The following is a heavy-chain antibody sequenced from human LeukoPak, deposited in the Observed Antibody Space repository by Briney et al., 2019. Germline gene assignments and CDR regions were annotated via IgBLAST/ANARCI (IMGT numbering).Heavy chain of an antibody. CDR3: ARDLGSDYGGNFFQH. D-gene: IGHD4-23*01. Sequence: GASVKVSCKASGYTFTGYYMHWVRQAPGQGLEWMGWINPNSGGTNYAQKFQGWVTMTRDTSISTAYMELSRLRSDDTAVYYCARDLGSDYGGNFFQHWGQGTLVTVSS. V-gene: IGHV1-2*04. CDR2: INPNSGGT. J-gene: IGHJ1*01. CDR1: GYTFTGYY.